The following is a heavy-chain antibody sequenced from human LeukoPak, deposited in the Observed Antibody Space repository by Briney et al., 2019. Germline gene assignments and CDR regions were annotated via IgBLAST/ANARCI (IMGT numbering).Heavy chain of an antibody. J-gene: IGHJ6*03. CDR2: IRYDGSNK. CDR3: AKVKRVLLWFGENNYYYYYMDV. CDR1: GFTFSSYG. V-gene: IGHV3-30*02. D-gene: IGHD3-10*01. Sequence: GGSLRLSCAASGFTFSSYGMHWVRQAPGKGLEWVAFIRYDGSNKYYADSVKGRFTISRDNSKNTLDLQMNSLGAEDTAVYYCAKVKRVLLWFGENNYYYYYMDVWGKGTTVTVSS.